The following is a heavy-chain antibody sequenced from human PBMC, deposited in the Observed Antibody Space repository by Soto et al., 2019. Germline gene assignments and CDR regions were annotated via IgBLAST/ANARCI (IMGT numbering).Heavy chain of an antibody. D-gene: IGHD6-19*01. CDR2: INRDGSTT. CDR3: AIDEDSSGWYYFDY. J-gene: IGHJ4*02. V-gene: IGHV3-74*01. CDR1: GFTFSSYW. Sequence: EVQLVESGGGLVQPGGSLRRSCAASGFTFSSYWMHWVRQAPGKGLMWVSRINRDGSTTSYADSVKGRFTIARDNAKNTLYLRMNSLRAEDTAVYYCAIDEDSSGWYYFDYWGQGTLVTVSS.